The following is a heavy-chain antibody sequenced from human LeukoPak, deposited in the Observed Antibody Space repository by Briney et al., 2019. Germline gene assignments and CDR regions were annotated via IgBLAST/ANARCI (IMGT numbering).Heavy chain of an antibody. CDR3: AKDGSYDRSGLWPQPYDY. CDR2: ISGSGGST. V-gene: IGHV3-23*01. D-gene: IGHD3-22*01. CDR1: GFTFSSYA. Sequence: GGSLRLSCAASGFTFSSYAMSGVRQAPGKGLEWVSAISGSGGSTYYADSVKGRFTISRDNSKNTLYLQMNSLRAEDTAVYYCAKDGSYDRSGLWPQPYDYWGQGTLVTVSS. J-gene: IGHJ4*02.